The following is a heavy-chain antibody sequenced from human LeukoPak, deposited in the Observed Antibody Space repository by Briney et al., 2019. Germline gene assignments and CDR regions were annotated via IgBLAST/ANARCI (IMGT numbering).Heavy chain of an antibody. CDR1: GGSISTSNSY. CDR2: IYYSGNT. CDR3: ARQTGAGLFILP. J-gene: IGHJ4*02. V-gene: IGHV4-39*01. D-gene: IGHD3-3*01. Sequence: MPSETLSLTCTVSGGSISTSNSYWGWIRRPPGKGLEWVGSIYYSGNTYYNPSLKSRVTISVDTSKNQFSLILTSVTAADTAVYYCARQTGAGLFILPGGQGTLVTASS.